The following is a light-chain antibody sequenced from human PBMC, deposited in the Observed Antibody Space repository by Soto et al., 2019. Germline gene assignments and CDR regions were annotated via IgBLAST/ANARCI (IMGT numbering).Light chain of an antibody. V-gene: IGKV1-9*01. J-gene: IGKJ3*01. CDR2: AAS. CDR1: QGISSY. CDR3: QQLNSYPPF. Sequence: DIQLTQSPSFLSASVGDRVTITCRASQGISSYLAWYQQKPRKAPKLLIYAASTLQSGVPSRFSGSGSGTEFTFTISSLQPEDFATYYCQQLNSYPPFFGPGTKVDIK.